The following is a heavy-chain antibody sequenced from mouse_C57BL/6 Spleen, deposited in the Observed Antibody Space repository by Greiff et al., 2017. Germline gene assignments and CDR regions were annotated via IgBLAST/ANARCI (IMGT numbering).Heavy chain of an antibody. CDR1: GYTFTSYT. CDR2: INPSSGYT. J-gene: IGHJ2*01. V-gene: IGHV1-4*01. Sequence: QVQLQQSGAELVRPGASVKMSCKASGYTFTSYTMHWVKQRPGQGLEWIGYINPSSGYTKYNQKFKDKATLTADKSSSTAYMQLSGLTSEDTAVYYCAREGGLAGSDYWGQGTTLTVSS. CDR3: AREGGLAGSDY. D-gene: IGHD4-1*01.